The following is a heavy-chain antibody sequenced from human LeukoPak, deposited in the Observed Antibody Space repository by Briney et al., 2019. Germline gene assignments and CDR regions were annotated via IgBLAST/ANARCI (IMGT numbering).Heavy chain of an antibody. V-gene: IGHV1-2*02. CDR1: GYTFTGYY. CDR3: ARDAGDYDSSGYSTGY. Sequence: ASVTVSYKASGYTFTGYYMHWVRQAPGQGLEWMGWINPNSGGTNYAQKFQGRVTMTRDTSISTAYMELSRLRSDDTAVYYCARDAGDYDSSGYSTGYWGQGTLVTVSS. J-gene: IGHJ4*02. D-gene: IGHD3-22*01. CDR2: INPNSGGT.